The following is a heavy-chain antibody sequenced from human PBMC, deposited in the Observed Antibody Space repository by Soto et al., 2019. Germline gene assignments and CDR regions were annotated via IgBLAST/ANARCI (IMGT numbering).Heavy chain of an antibody. CDR3: ARDKGWNYGGYDY. J-gene: IGHJ4*02. Sequence: SETLSLTCTVSGYSISSGYYWGWIRQPPGKGLEWIGSIYHSGSTYYNPSLKSRVTISVDTSKNQFSLKLSSVTAADTAVYYCARDKGWNYGGYDYWGQGTLVTVSS. CDR1: GYSISSGYY. V-gene: IGHV4-38-2*02. D-gene: IGHD1-7*01. CDR2: IYHSGST.